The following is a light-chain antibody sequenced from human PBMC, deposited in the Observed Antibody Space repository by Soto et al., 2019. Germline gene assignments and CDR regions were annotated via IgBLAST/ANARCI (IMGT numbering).Light chain of an antibody. CDR2: LVS. Sequence: EIVLTQSPLSLPVTPGEPASISCRSSQSLLHSSGYNYVDWYLQKPGQSPQLLIYLVSNRASGVPERFSGSGSGTDFTLKISRVEAEDVGNYYCMQALQTPLTLGQGTRLEIK. CDR3: MQALQTPLT. V-gene: IGKV2-28*01. CDR1: QSLLHSSGYNY. J-gene: IGKJ5*01.